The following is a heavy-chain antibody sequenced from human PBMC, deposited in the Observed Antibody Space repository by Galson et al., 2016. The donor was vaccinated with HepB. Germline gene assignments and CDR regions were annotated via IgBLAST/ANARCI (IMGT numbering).Heavy chain of an antibody. V-gene: IGHV3-30*04. CDR2: ISYHGSTK. J-gene: IGHJ4*02. CDR3: ASNPVVPGRGPGADPGY. Sequence: LRLSCAASGFTFYTHTMHWVRQAPGKGLEWVAVISYHGSTKIYADSVRGRSTISRDNSRNTLSLQLNSLRPEDTAVYYCASNPVVPGRGPGADPGYWGQGILVTVSS. D-gene: IGHD2-2*01. CDR1: GFTFYTHT.